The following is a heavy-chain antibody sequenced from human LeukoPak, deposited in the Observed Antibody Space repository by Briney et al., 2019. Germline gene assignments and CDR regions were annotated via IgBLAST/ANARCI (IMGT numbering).Heavy chain of an antibody. J-gene: IGHJ5*02. V-gene: IGHV4-59*13. Sequence: PSETLSLTCTVSGSYISSSFWTWIRQAPGKGPELIGFTYDGGRGNYKPSLRSRVDMSLDTSSNRYSLRLTSVTAADTGVYYCARLWRPHDYDNWFDHWGQGIPVTVSS. D-gene: IGHD4-17*01. CDR3: ARLWRPHDYDNWFDH. CDR1: GSYISSSF. CDR2: TYDGGRG.